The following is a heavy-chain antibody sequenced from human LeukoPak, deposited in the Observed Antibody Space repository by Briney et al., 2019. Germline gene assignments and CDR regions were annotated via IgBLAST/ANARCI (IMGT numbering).Heavy chain of an antibody. D-gene: IGHD3-22*01. Sequence: GGSLRLSCAASGFTFSSYSMNWVRQAPGKGLEWVSSISSSSSYICYADSVKGRFTISRDNAKNSLYLQMNSLRAEDTAVYYCAREDPREIVVSYWGQGTLVTVSS. CDR3: AREDPREIVVSY. CDR2: ISSSSSYI. J-gene: IGHJ4*02. V-gene: IGHV3-21*01. CDR1: GFTFSSYS.